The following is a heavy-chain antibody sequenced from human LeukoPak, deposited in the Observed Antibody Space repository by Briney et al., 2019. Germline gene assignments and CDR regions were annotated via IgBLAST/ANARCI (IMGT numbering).Heavy chain of an antibody. CDR1: GFTFSSYG. D-gene: IGHD3-10*01. J-gene: IGHJ4*02. CDR2: ISYDGSNK. Sequence: PGGSLRLSCAASGFTFSSYGMHWVRQAPGKGLEWVAVISYDGSNKYYADSVKGRFTISRDNSKSTLYLQMNSLRAEDTAVYYCAKDRGGLLWFGELLYYFDYWGQGTLVTVSS. CDR3: AKDRGGLLWFGELLYYFDY. V-gene: IGHV3-30*18.